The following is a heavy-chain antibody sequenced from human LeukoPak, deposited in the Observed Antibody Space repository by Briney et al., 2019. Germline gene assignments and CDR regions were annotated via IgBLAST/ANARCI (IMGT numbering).Heavy chain of an antibody. V-gene: IGHV3-53*05. CDR2: IYSGGRT. Sequence: GGSLRLSCAASGFTVSSNYMSWVRQAPGKGLEWVSVIYSGGRTNYADSVKGRFTISRDNSKNSLYLQMNSLRTEDTALYYCAKGIGYYYGMDVWGQGTTVTVSS. CDR1: GFTVSSNY. CDR3: AKGIGYYYGMDV. D-gene: IGHD2-15*01. J-gene: IGHJ6*02.